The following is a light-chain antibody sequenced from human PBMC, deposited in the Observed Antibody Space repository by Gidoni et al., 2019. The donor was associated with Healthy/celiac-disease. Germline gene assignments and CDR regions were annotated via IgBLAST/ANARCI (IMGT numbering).Light chain of an antibody. CDR3: QQYDNLPRT. CDR1: QDISNY. Sequence: DIQMTQSPSSLSESVGDSVTITCQASQDISNYLNWYQQKPGKAPKLLIYDASNLETGVPSRFSGSGSGTDFTFTISSLQPEDIATYYCQQYDNLPRTFGQGTKVEIK. V-gene: IGKV1-33*01. CDR2: DAS. J-gene: IGKJ1*01.